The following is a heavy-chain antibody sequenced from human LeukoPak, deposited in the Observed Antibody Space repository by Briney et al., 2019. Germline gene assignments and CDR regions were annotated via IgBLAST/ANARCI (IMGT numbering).Heavy chain of an antibody. CDR3: SSWLGDLLLSL. CDR2: KPRGRNNI. V-gene: IGHV3-48*03. CDR1: EFIFSNYE. D-gene: IGHD6-19*01. Sequence: PGGSLRLSCAPSEFIFSNYEVNWFRQAPGKGLECISYKPRGRNNIYYSDSVKGRFAVSIDPAKNSVYLQMNSLRDEDTAVYYCSSWLGDLLLSLWGQGTMVTVSS. J-gene: IGHJ3*01.